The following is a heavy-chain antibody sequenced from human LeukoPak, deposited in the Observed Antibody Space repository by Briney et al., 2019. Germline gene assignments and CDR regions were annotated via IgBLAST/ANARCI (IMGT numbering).Heavy chain of an antibody. CDR3: AGDYYGSGWSNKDP. Sequence: GASVKVSCKASGYTFTSYYMHWVRQAPGQGLEWMGWINPNSGGTNYAQKFQGRVTMTRDTSISTAYMELSRLRSDDTAVYYCAGDYYGSGWSNKDPWGQGTLVTVSS. J-gene: IGHJ5*02. CDR1: GYTFTSYY. D-gene: IGHD3-10*01. CDR2: INPNSGGT. V-gene: IGHV1-2*02.